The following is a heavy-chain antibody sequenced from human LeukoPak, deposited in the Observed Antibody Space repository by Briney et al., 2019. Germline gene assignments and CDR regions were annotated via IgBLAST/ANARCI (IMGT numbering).Heavy chain of an antibody. V-gene: IGHV3-20*04. J-gene: IGHJ5*02. CDR3: AKDLFPYGDYEDSWFDP. D-gene: IGHD4-17*01. CDR1: GFTFDDYG. Sequence: PGGSLRLSCAASGFTFDDYGMSWVRQAPGKGLEWVSGINWNGGSTGYADSVKGRFTISRDNAKKSLYLQMNSLRAEDTALYYCAKDLFPYGDYEDSWFDPWGQGTLVTVSS. CDR2: INWNGGST.